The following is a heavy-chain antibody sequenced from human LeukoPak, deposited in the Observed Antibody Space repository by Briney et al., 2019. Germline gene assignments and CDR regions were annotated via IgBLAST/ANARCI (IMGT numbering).Heavy chain of an antibody. J-gene: IGHJ3*02. Sequence: SGTLSLTCAVSGGSISSSNWWSWIRQPPGKGLEWIGEIYHSGSTNYNPSLKSRVTISLDTSRNQFSLKLNSVTAADTAVYYCAKSNGYGLVDIWGQGTMVTVSS. CDR1: GGSISSSNW. CDR2: IYHSGST. V-gene: IGHV4-4*02. D-gene: IGHD3-10*01. CDR3: AKSNGYGLVDI.